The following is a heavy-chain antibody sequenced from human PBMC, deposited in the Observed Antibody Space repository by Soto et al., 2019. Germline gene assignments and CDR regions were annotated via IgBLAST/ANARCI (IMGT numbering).Heavy chain of an antibody. CDR1: GFSLSTSGVG. Sequence: GSGPTLVNPTQTLTLTCTFSGFSLSTSGVGVGWIRQPPGKALEWLALIYWNDDKRYSPSLKSRLTITKDTSKNQVVLTMTNMDPEDTATYYCAHQPVWVAAAYPPDYWGQGTLVTVSS. D-gene: IGHD6-13*01. CDR2: IYWNDDK. CDR3: AHQPVWVAAAYPPDY. J-gene: IGHJ4*02. V-gene: IGHV2-5*01.